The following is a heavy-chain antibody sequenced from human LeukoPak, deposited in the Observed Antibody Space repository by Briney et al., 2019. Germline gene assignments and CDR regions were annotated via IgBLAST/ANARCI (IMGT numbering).Heavy chain of an antibody. CDR2: IYHSGTT. J-gene: IGHJ5*02. CDR1: GGSISSGGYS. Sequence: SGTLSLTCAVSGGSISSGGYSWNWIRQPPGKGLEWIGYIYHSGTTYYNPSLKSRVTISVDRSKNQFSLKLSSVTAADTAVYYCARDQSSSWYWFDPWGQGTLVTVSS. V-gene: IGHV4-30-2*01. D-gene: IGHD6-13*01. CDR3: ARDQSSSWYWFDP.